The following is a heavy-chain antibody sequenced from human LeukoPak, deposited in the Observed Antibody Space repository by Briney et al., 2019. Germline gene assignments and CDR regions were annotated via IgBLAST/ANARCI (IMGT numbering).Heavy chain of an antibody. V-gene: IGHV3-33*01. J-gene: IGHJ4*02. D-gene: IGHD3-3*01. CDR3: ARDRSVDYFDY. CDR2: IWYDGSNK. Sequence: GRSLRLSCAASGFTFSNYGTHWVRQTPGKGLEWVAVIWYDGSNKDYGDSVKGRFTISRDNSKNTLYLQINSLRAEDTAVYYCARDRSVDYFDYWGQGTLVTVSS. CDR1: GFTFSNYG.